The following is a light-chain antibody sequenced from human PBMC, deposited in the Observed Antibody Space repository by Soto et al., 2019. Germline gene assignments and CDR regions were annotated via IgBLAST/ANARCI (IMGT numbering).Light chain of an antibody. Sequence: DIQITQSRSFLSASVGDRVTITCQASQNINNYLNWYQQKPGRAPKLLIYDASNLEAGVPSRFRGSGSGTDFTFTISRLQPEDIATYYCQQYENLPTFGQGTRLEIK. J-gene: IGKJ5*01. V-gene: IGKV1-33*01. CDR1: QNINNY. CDR2: DAS. CDR3: QQYENLPT.